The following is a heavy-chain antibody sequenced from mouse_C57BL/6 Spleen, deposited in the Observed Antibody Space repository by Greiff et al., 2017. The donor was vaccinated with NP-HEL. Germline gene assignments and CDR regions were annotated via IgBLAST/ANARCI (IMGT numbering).Heavy chain of an antibody. V-gene: IGHV5-17*01. J-gene: IGHJ4*01. CDR2: ISSGSSTI. CDR1: GFTFSDYG. Sequence: EVQRVESGGGLVKPGGSLKLSCAASGFTFSDYGMHWVRQAPEKGLEWVAYISSGSSTIYYADTVKGRFTISRDNAKNTLFLQMTSLRSEDTAMYYCARGNYYGSRGGYAMDYWGQGTSVTVSS. D-gene: IGHD1-1*01. CDR3: ARGNYYGSRGGYAMDY.